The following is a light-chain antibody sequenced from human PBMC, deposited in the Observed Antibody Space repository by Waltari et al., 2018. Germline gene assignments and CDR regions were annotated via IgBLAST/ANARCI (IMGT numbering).Light chain of an antibody. J-gene: IGKJ5*01. V-gene: IGKV1-13*02. CDR2: DAS. CDR1: QGINSA. CDR3: QQFKSFLIT. Sequence: AIQLTQSPSPLSASVGDRVTITCRASQGINSALAWYQQKPGKAPKLLIYDASSLESGVPSRFSGSGYVTDFTLTISSLQPEDFATYYCQQFKSFLITFGQGTRLEIK.